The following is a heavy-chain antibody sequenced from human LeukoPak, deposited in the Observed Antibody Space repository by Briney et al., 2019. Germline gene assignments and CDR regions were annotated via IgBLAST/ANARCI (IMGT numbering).Heavy chain of an antibody. CDR3: AKADSSGWYYFDY. V-gene: IGHV3-30*18. CDR1: GFTFSSYG. J-gene: IGHJ4*02. Sequence: GRSLRLSCAASGFTFSSYGMHWVRPAPGKGLEWVAVISYDGSNKYYADSVKGRFTISRDNSKNTLYLQMNSLRAEDTAVYYCAKADSSGWYYFDYWGQGTLVTVSS. CDR2: ISYDGSNK. D-gene: IGHD6-19*01.